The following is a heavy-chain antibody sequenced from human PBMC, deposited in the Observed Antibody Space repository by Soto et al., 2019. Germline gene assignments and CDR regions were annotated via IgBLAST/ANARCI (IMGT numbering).Heavy chain of an antibody. CDR3: ARPIQYYFDTSAQSAWFDP. J-gene: IGHJ5*02. D-gene: IGHD3-22*01. Sequence: QVQLVQSGGEVKRPGSSVKVSRKTSGGTFGSYAISWVRQAPGQGLEWMGGLIPIFSTPNYAQKFQGRVTITADESTSTAYMELSSLRSEDTAVYYCARPIQYYFDTSAQSAWFDPWGQGTLVTVSS. CDR1: GGTFGSYA. V-gene: IGHV1-69*12. CDR2: LIPIFSTP.